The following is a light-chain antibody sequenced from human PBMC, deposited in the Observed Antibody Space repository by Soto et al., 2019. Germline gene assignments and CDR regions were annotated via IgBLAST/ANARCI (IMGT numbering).Light chain of an antibody. CDR1: QDISDV. CDR2: DAS. J-gene: IGKJ5*01. CDR3: QQFYDLPIT. Sequence: DIQMTQSPSALSAFVGDRFTITCQASQDISDVLNWYQQQPGKAPKVLIYDASKLQTGVPSRFSGRGSGKDFTFTISSLQPDDSGTYYCQQFYDLPITFGQGTRLEIK. V-gene: IGKV1-33*01.